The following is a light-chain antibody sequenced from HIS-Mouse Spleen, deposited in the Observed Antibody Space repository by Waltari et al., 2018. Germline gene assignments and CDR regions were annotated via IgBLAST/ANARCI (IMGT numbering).Light chain of an antibody. J-gene: IGKJ4*01. CDR3: QQYGSSPPALT. CDR1: QSVSSSY. V-gene: IGKV3-20*01. Sequence: EIVLTQSPGTLSLSPGERATLSCRASQSVSSSYLAWYQQKPGQASRLLIYGASSRATGSPDRFSGSGSVTDFTLTISRLEPEDFAVYYCQQYGSSPPALTFGGGTKVEIK. CDR2: GAS.